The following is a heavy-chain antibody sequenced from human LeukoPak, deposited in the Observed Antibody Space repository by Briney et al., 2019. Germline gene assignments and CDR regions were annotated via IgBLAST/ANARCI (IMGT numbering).Heavy chain of an antibody. CDR3: AREDRSGWRWLTGGVDY. V-gene: IGHV3-48*01. CDR2: ISSSSSTI. Sequence: GGSLRLSCAASGFTFSSYSMNWVRQAPGKGLEWVSYISSSSSTIYYADSVKGRFTISRDSAKNSLYLQMNSLRAEDTAVYYCAREDRSGWRWLTGGVDYWGQGTLVTVSS. D-gene: IGHD5-24*01. J-gene: IGHJ4*02. CDR1: GFTFSSYS.